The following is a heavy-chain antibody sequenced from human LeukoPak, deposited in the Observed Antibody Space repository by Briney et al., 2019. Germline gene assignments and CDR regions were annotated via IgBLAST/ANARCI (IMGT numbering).Heavy chain of an antibody. CDR1: GYTFTSYG. V-gene: IGHV1-18*01. CDR3: ARVAPHRRVAAAEYYFDY. CDR2: ISAYNGNT. D-gene: IGHD6-13*01. J-gene: IGHJ4*02. Sequence: ASVKVSCKASGYTFTSYGISWVRQAPGQGLEWMGWISAYNGNTNYAQKLQGRVTMTTDTSTTTAYLELRSLRSDDTAVYYCARVAPHRRVAAAEYYFDYWGQGTLATVSS.